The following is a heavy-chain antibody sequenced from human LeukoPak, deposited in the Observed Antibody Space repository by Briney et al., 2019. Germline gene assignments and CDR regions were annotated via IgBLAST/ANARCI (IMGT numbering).Heavy chain of an antibody. CDR1: RFTFSSYS. D-gene: IGHD3-10*01. V-gene: IGHV3-23*01. J-gene: IGHJ4*02. Sequence: GGSLRLSCAASRFTFSSYSMNWVRQAPGKGLEWVSAISGSGGSTYYADSVKGRFTISRDNSKNTLYLQMNSLRAEDTAVYYCAKDYEGVRGVRIDYWGQGTLVTVSS. CDR3: AKDYEGVRGVRIDY. CDR2: ISGSGGST.